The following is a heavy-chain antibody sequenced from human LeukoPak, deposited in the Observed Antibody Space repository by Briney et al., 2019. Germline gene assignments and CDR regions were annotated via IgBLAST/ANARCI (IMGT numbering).Heavy chain of an antibody. CDR2: ISAYNGNT. V-gene: IGHV1-18*01. CDR1: GYTFTSYG. CDR3: ASERALGYCSSINCRYWFDP. D-gene: IGHD2-2*03. J-gene: IGHJ5*02. Sequence: GASVKVSCKASGYTFTSYGISWVRQAPGQGLEWMGWISAYNGNTNYAQKLQGRVTMTTDTSTSTAYMELRSLRSDDTAVYYCASERALGYCSSINCRYWFDPWGQGTLVTVSS.